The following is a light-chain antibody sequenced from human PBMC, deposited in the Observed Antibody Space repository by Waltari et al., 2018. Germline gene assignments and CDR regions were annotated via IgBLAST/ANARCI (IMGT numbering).Light chain of an antibody. CDR3: SSYSTSSTLVV. CDR1: SGDIGGYNY. V-gene: IGLV2-14*01. CDR2: EVS. J-gene: IGLJ2*01. Sequence: QSALTQPASVSGSPGQSITISCTGTSGDIGGYNYVSWSHHRPGQVPKLFIFEVSGRPSGVSTRFPGSKSGNTASLTISGLQAEDEADYYCSSYSTSSTLVVFGGGTKLTVL.